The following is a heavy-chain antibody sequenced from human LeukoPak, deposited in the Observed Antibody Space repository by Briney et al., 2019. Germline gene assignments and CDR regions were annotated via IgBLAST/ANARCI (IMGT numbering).Heavy chain of an antibody. CDR2: INHSGST. D-gene: IGHD1-7*01. CDR1: GGSFSGYY. J-gene: IGHJ4*02. CDR3: AGWGTTHHSFDY. V-gene: IGHV4-34*01. Sequence: SETLSLTCAVYGGSFSGYYWSWIRQPPGKGLEWIGEINHSGSTNYNPSLKSRVTISVDTSKNQFSLKLSSVTAADTAVYYCAGWGTTHHSFDYWGQGTLVTVSS.